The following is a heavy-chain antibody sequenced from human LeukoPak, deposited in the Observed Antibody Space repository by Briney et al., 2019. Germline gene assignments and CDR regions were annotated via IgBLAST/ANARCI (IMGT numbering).Heavy chain of an antibody. Sequence: GGSLRLSCAASGFSFSTHAIGWVRQAPGKGLEWVSVISGSGDNTYQADSVKGRFIISRDNSNNTLSVQMNSLRAEDTAVYYCVKGAKYSGSSVDYFYMDVWAKGTTVTVSS. CDR1: GFSFSTHA. J-gene: IGHJ6*03. V-gene: IGHV3-23*01. CDR2: ISGSGDNT. CDR3: VKGAKYSGSSVDYFYMDV. D-gene: IGHD1-26*01.